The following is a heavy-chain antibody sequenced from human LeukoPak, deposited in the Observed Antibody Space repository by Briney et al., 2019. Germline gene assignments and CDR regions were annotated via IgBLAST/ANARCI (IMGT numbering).Heavy chain of an antibody. CDR2: ITGSGGTT. Sequence: GGSLRLSCAVSGFSVSSNYMTWVRQPPGKGLEWVSGITGSGGTTYYADSVKGRFTTSRETSKNTLYMQMTSLTAEDTALFYCARDGRLLSCLKWGRGTLVTVSS. CDR1: GFSVSSNY. J-gene: IGHJ4*02. CDR3: ARDGRLLSCLK. D-gene: IGHD3-3*01. V-gene: IGHV3-23*01.